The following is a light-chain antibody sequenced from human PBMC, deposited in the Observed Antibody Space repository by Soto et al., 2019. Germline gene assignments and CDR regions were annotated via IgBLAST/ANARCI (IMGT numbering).Light chain of an antibody. V-gene: IGKV1-5*03. CDR2: KAS. CDR1: QSMSSR. Sequence: HSTQSPSAQSAWVGERVTIRCRANQSMSSRLAWYEQKRGKAPKLLIYKASSLESGVPSRLSGCGSGTEFTLTITSLQPDDFATYYCQQYKSYWTFVQGTKV. J-gene: IGKJ1*01. CDR3: QQYKSYWT.